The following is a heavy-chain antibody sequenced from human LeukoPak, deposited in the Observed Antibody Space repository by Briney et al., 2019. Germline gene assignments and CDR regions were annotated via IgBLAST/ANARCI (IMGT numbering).Heavy chain of an antibody. CDR1: GGSISSSSYY. Sequence: SETLSLTCTVSGGSISSSSYYWGWIRQPPGKGLEWIGSIYYSGSTYYNPSLKSRVTISADTSKNQFSLKLSSVTAADTAVCYCARDEDSGRYYSGRAFDIWGQGTMVTVSS. CDR2: IYYSGST. CDR3: ARDEDSGRYYSGRAFDI. D-gene: IGHD1-26*01. J-gene: IGHJ3*02. V-gene: IGHV4-39*07.